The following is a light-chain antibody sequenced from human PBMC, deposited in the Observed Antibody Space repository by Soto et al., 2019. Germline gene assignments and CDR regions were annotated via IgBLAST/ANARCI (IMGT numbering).Light chain of an antibody. J-gene: IGKJ4*01. V-gene: IGKV1-39*01. Sequence: DMELTQSPSSLSASVGDRVTITCRASQSISNYLNWYQHKPGKVPKLLIYAASSLQSGVPTKFSGRGSGTHFTLTINSLQPDDFATYYCQQSYGTPLTFGGGTKIEIK. CDR2: AAS. CDR3: QQSYGTPLT. CDR1: QSISNY.